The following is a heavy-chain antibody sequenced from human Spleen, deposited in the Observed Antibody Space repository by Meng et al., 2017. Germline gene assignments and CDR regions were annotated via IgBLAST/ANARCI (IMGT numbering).Heavy chain of an antibody. CDR2: INRETDGGTT. CDR3: TTGFYDSRAYAFYYSGMDV. D-gene: IGHD3-22*01. Sequence: GESLKISCAASGFTFSNAWMSWVRQAPGKGLEWVARINRETDGGTTDYAAPVKGRFTISRDDSKSTLDLQMNNLKIEDTAVYYCTTGFYDSRAYAFYYSGMDVWGQGTTVTVSS. V-gene: IGHV3-15*01. J-gene: IGHJ6*02. CDR1: GFTFSNAW.